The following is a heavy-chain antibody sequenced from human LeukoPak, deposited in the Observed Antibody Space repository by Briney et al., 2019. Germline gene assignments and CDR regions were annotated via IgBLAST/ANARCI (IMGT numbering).Heavy chain of an antibody. CDR3: ARGRAVLRYFDWLSTRSPMGWFDP. Sequence: SETLSLTCAAYGGSFSGYYWSWIRQPPGKGLEWIGEINHSGSTNYNPSLKSRVTISVDTSKNQFSLKLSSVTAADTAVYYCARGRAVLRYFDWLSTRSPMGWFDPWGQGTLVTVSS. CDR1: GGSFSGYY. V-gene: IGHV4-34*01. CDR2: INHSGST. J-gene: IGHJ5*02. D-gene: IGHD3-9*01.